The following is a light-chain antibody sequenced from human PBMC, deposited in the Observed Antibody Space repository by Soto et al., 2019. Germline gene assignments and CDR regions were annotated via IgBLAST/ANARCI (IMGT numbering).Light chain of an antibody. J-gene: IGLJ3*02. Sequence: QSALTQPRSVSGSPGQSVTISCTGTSSDVGGYNYVSWYQQHPGKAPELMIYDVSKRPSGVPDRCSGSKSGNTASLTISGLQAEDEADYYCCSSAGTYTSVFVGGTKLTVL. CDR1: SSDVGGYNY. V-gene: IGLV2-11*01. CDR3: CSSAGTYTSV. CDR2: DVS.